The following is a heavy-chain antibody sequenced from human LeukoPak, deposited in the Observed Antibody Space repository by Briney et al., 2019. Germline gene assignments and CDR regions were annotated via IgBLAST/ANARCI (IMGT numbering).Heavy chain of an antibody. CDR2: ISDYSGNT. CDR1: GYSLSSNG. J-gene: IGHJ4*02. V-gene: IGHV1-18*01. D-gene: IGHD4-11*01. CDR3: AREGATDYYFDP. Sequence: ASVKVSCKASGYSLSSNGISWARQAPGQGLEWMGWISDYSGNTKYAQNFQDRVTLTTDRSTNTAYMELRSLRSDDTAVYYCAREGATDYYFDPWGQGTLSPSPQ.